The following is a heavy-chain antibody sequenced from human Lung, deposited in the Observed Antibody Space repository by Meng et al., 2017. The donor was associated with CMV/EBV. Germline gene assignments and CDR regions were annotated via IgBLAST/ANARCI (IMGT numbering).Heavy chain of an antibody. V-gene: IGHV1-69*05. J-gene: IGHJ4*02. Sequence: KLSCTASGDTFSRYAISWVRQAPGQGLEWMGGIIPIFGTANYAQKFQGRVTITTGESTSTAYMELSSLRSDDTAVYYCARLSGTISDYWGQGTLVTVSS. CDR3: ARLSGTISDY. CDR2: IIPIFGTA. CDR1: GDTFSRYA. D-gene: IGHD1-26*01.